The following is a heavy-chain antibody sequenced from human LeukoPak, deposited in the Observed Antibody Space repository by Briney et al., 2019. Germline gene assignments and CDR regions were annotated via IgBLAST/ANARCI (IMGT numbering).Heavy chain of an antibody. D-gene: IGHD2-2*01. CDR1: GYTFTSYD. CDR3: ARPRYCSSTSCYYYMDV. J-gene: IGHJ6*03. CDR2: IIPIFGTA. V-gene: IGHV1-69*05. Sequence: GASVKVSCKASGYTFTSYDISWVRQAPGQGLEWMGGIIPIFGTANYAQKFQGRVTITTDESTSTAYMELSSLRSEDTAVYYCARPRYCSSTSCYYYMDVWGKGTTVTVSS.